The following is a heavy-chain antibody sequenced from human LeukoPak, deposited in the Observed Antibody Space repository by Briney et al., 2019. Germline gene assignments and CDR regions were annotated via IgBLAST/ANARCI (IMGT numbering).Heavy chain of an antibody. CDR3: ATPGFNGDYVRQFDY. J-gene: IGHJ4*02. V-gene: IGHV1-24*01. CDR2: FDPEDAGV. D-gene: IGHD4-17*01. Sequence: ASVKVSCKVSGYSVTELAFQWVRQPPGKGLEWMGGFDPEDAGVIYAQKFQGRVTMTENTSTDTTYLELSGLTSDDTAVYYCATPGFNGDYVRQFDYWGQGTLVTVSS. CDR1: GYSVTELA.